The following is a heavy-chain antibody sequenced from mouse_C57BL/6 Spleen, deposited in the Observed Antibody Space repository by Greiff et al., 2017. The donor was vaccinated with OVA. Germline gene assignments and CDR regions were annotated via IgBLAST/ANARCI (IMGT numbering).Heavy chain of an antibody. J-gene: IGHJ1*03. D-gene: IGHD3-3*01. CDR3: AREKRDAGWDFDV. Sequence: QVQLQQSGAELVRPGTSVKMSCKASGYTFTNYWIGWAKQRPGHGLEWIGDIYPGGGYTNYNEKFKGKATLTADKSSSTANMQFSSLTSEDSAIYYCAREKRDAGWDFDVWGTGTTVTVAS. CDR2: IYPGGGYT. V-gene: IGHV1-63*01. CDR1: GYTFTNYW.